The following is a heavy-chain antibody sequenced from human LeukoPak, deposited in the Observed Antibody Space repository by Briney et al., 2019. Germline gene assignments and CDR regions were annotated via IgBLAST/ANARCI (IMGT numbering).Heavy chain of an antibody. J-gene: IGHJ4*02. CDR1: GFTFDDYT. V-gene: IGHV3-74*01. Sequence: QPGGSLRLSCAASGFTFDDYTMHWVRQAPGKGLVWVSRINSDGSSTSYADSVKGRFTISRDNAKNTLYLQMNSLRAEDTAVYYCARGRREIAAHDPRDFDYWGQGTLVTVSS. CDR2: INSDGSST. D-gene: IGHD6-13*01. CDR3: ARGRREIAAHDPRDFDY.